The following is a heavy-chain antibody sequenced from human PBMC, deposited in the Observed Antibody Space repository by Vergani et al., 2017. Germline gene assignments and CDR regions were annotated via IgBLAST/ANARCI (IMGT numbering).Heavy chain of an antibody. CDR3: ARDPFGGSSPGADY. Sequence: VQLVESGGGVVQPGRSLRLSCAASGFTFNQYGMHWVRQAPGKGLEWVSSISSSSSYIYYADSVKGRFTISRDNAKNSLYLQMNRLRAEDTAVYYCARDPFGGSSPGADYWGQGTLVTVSS. CDR1: GFTFNQYG. V-gene: IGHV3-21*01. J-gene: IGHJ4*02. D-gene: IGHD3-16*01. CDR2: ISSSSSYI.